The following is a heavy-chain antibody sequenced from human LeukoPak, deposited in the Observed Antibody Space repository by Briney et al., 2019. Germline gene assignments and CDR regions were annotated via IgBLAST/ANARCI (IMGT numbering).Heavy chain of an antibody. V-gene: IGHV3-33*01. CDR3: ARSGGYSSGWYDYFDY. CDR1: GFTFSSYG. D-gene: IGHD6-19*01. Sequence: GGSLRLSCAASGFTFSSYGMHWVRQAPGKGLEWVAVIWYDGSNKYYADSVRGRFTISRDNSKNTLYLQMNSLRAEDTAVYYCARSGGYSSGWYDYFDYWGQGTLVTVSS. J-gene: IGHJ4*02. CDR2: IWYDGSNK.